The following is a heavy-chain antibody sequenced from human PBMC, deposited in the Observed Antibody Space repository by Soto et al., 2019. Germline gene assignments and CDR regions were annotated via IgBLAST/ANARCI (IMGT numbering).Heavy chain of an antibody. Sequence: GGSLRLSCAASGFTFSPYTMHWVRQTPGKGLEWVAVISYDGSDKYYAGSVRGRFTISRDNSKNTLFLQMNSLRAEDTALYYCARGGGFCGADCYKGGIDYWGQGALVPVSS. CDR1: GFTFSPYT. CDR2: ISYDGSDK. J-gene: IGHJ4*02. CDR3: ARGGGFCGADCYKGGIDY. D-gene: IGHD2-21*02. V-gene: IGHV3-30-3*01.